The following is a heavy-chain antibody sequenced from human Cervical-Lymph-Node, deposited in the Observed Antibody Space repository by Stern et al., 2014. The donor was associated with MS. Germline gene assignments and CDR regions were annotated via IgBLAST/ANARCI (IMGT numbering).Heavy chain of an antibody. V-gene: IGHV1-2*02. CDR1: GYTFTGYY. CDR3: ARIGGRGYTFGTFDY. Sequence: QVQLVQSGAEVKKPGASVKVSCEASGYTFTGYYLHWVRQAPGQGLEWMGWINPNSGGTNYAQQFQGRVTMTRDTSISTAYMELSRLRSDDTAVYYCARIGGRGYTFGTFDYWGQGTLVTVYS. CDR2: INPNSGGT. D-gene: IGHD5-18*01. J-gene: IGHJ4*02.